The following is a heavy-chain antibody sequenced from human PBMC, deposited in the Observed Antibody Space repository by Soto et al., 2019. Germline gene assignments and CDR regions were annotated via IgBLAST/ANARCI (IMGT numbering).Heavy chain of an antibody. CDR3: ARNAQGGKTYYFDY. J-gene: IGHJ4*02. CDR1: GFTFSSYS. Sequence: GGSLRLSCAASGFTFSSYSMNWVRQAPGKGLEWVSYISSSSSTIYYADSVKGRFTISRDNAKNSLYLQMNSLRDEDTAVYYCARNAQGGKTYYFDYWGQGTLVTVSS. CDR2: ISSSSSTI. V-gene: IGHV3-48*02. D-gene: IGHD2-2*01.